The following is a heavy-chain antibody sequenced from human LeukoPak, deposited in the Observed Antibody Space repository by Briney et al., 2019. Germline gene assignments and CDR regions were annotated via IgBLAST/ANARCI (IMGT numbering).Heavy chain of an antibody. D-gene: IGHD4-23*01. J-gene: IGHJ4*02. V-gene: IGHV3-74*01. CDR1: GFTFGSYW. CDR3: ARGRPHGNDY. CDR2: IASDGSST. Sequence: QSGGSLRLSCAASGFTFGSYWMNWVRQDPGKGMVWVSRIASDGSSTTYADSVKGRFSISRDKAKNTLYLQMNSLRVEDTAVYYCARGRPHGNDYWGQGTLVTVSS.